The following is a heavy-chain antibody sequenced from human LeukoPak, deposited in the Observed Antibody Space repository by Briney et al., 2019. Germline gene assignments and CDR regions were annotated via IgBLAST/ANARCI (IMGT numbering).Heavy chain of an antibody. CDR1: GFTFSSYA. V-gene: IGHV3-30-3*01. D-gene: IGHD3-10*01. J-gene: IGHJ4*02. CDR2: ISYDGSNK. CDR3: ARDYFHITMVRGVSY. Sequence: GGSLRLSCAASGFTFSSYAMHWVRQAPGKGLEWVAVISYDGSNKYYADSVKGRFTISRDNSKNTLYLQMNRLRAEDTAVYYCARDYFHITMVRGVSYWGQGTLVTVSS.